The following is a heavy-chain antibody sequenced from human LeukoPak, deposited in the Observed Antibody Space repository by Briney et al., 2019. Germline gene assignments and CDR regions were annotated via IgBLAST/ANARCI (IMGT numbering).Heavy chain of an antibody. D-gene: IGHD5-12*01. CDR1: GGTFSSYA. CDR3: ASGYSGYDGSGGYFDY. V-gene: IGHV1-69*04. J-gene: IGHJ4*02. Sequence: ASVKVSCKASGGTFSSYAIGRVRQAPGQGLEWMGRIIPILGIANYAQKFQRRVTITADKSTSTAYMELSSLRSEDTAVYYCASGYSGYDGSGGYFDYWGQGTLVTVSS. CDR2: IIPILGIA.